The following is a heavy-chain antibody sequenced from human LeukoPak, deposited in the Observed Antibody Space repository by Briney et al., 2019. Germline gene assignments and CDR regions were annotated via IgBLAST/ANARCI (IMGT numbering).Heavy chain of an antibody. CDR3: ARVRPDIVLMVYHPYAFDI. V-gene: IGHV4-39*07. J-gene: IGHJ3*02. Sequence: SETLSLTCTVSGGSISTSNYYWGWIRQPPGKGLEWIGSIYHSGSTYYNPSLKSRVTISVDTSKNQFSLKLSSVTAADTAVYYCARVRPDIVLMVYHPYAFDIWGQGTMVTVSS. D-gene: IGHD2-8*01. CDR1: GGSISTSNYY. CDR2: IYHSGST.